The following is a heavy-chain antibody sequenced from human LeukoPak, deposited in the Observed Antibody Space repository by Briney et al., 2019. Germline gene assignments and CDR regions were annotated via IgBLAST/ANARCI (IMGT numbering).Heavy chain of an antibody. CDR1: GFTFSDYY. J-gene: IGHJ3*02. Sequence: GSLRLSCTASGFTFSDYYMSWIRQAPGKGLEWVSYISSSGSTIYYADSVKGRFTISRDNAKNSLYLQMNSLRAEDTAVYYCARSARYYYDSSGYPVEAFDIWGQGTMVTVSS. CDR2: ISSSGSTI. D-gene: IGHD3-22*01. V-gene: IGHV3-11*04. CDR3: ARSARYYYDSSGYPVEAFDI.